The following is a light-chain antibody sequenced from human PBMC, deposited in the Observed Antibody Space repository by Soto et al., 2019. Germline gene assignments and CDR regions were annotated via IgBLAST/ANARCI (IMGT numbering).Light chain of an antibody. V-gene: IGKV3-20*01. CDR2: GAS. J-gene: IGKJ1*01. CDR3: QQYGTSTWT. Sequence: ETVLTQSPDTLSLSPWQIATLSCRASQSVTNSYLAWYRQKPGQAPRLLLYGASSRPTGVPDRFSGSGSGTDFTLTISRLEPEDFAAYYCQQYGTSTWTFGQGTKVEIK. CDR1: QSVTNSY.